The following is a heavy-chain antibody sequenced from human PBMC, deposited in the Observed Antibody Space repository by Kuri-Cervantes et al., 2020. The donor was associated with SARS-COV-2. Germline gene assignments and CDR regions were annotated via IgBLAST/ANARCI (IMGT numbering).Heavy chain of an antibody. J-gene: IGHJ4*02. CDR1: GFTFGNYA. V-gene: IGHV3-49*04. Sequence: GESLKISCTASGFTFGNYAMSWVRQAPGKGLEWVGFIRSKAYGGTTEYAASVKGRFTISRDESKSIAYLQMNSLKTEDTAVYYCTKDDFWSGYSDYWGQGTLVTVSS. CDR2: IRSKAYGGTT. CDR3: TKDDFWSGYSDY. D-gene: IGHD3-3*01.